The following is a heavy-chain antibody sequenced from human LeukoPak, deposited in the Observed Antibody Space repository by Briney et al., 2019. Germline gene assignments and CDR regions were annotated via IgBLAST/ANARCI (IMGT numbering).Heavy chain of an antibody. V-gene: IGHV3-49*04. CDR2: IRSKAYGGTT. J-gene: IGHJ4*02. CDR3: TREELLFDYFDY. D-gene: IGHD2-2*01. Sequence: GGSLRLSCTASGFTFGDYAMSWVRQAPGKGLEWVGFIRSKAYGGTTEYAASMKGRFTISRDDSKSIAYLQMNSLKTEDTAVYYCTREELLFDYFDYWGQGTLVTVSS. CDR1: GFTFGDYA.